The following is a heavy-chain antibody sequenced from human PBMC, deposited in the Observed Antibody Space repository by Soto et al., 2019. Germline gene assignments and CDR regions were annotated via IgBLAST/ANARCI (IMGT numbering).Heavy chain of an antibody. CDR1: GFTFSSYG. J-gene: IGHJ4*02. D-gene: IGHD3-10*01. CDR3: AKDVVGEGLYYFDY. CDR2: ISYDGSNK. Sequence: GGSLRLSCAASGFTFSSYGMHWVRQAPGKGLEWVAVISYDGSNKYYADSVKGRFTISRDNSKNTLYLQMNSLRAEDTAVYYCAKDVVGEGLYYFDYWGQGTLVTVSS. V-gene: IGHV3-30*18.